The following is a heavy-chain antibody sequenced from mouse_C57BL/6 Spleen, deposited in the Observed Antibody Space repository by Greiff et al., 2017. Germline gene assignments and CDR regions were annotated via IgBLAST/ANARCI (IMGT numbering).Heavy chain of an antibody. Sequence: QVQLQQSGAELARPGASVKLSCKASGYILTSFGMSWVKQRTGQGLEWIGEIYPRSGHTYYNEKLKGKATLTADKSSSTAYMELRSLTSEDSAVYFCARSGPNSPLFDYWGQGTTLTVSS. D-gene: IGHD2-12*01. CDR3: ARSGPNSPLFDY. CDR1: GYILTSFG. J-gene: IGHJ2*01. V-gene: IGHV1-81*01. CDR2: IYPRSGHT.